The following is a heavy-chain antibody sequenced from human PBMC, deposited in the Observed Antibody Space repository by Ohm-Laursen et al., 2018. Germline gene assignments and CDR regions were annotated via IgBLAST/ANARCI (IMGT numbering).Heavy chain of an antibody. D-gene: IGHD3-10*01. V-gene: IGHV3-30*18. J-gene: IGHJ6*02. CDR2: ILYDGSNK. CDR3: AKDRDKDLYSCYGMDV. Sequence: SSLRLSCSASGFTFCSYGMHWVRQALGKGLERVAVILYDGSNKYYADSVKGRFTISRDNSKNTLYLQMNSLRAEDTAVYYCAKDRDKDLYSCYGMDVWGQGTTVTVSS. CDR1: GFTFCSYG.